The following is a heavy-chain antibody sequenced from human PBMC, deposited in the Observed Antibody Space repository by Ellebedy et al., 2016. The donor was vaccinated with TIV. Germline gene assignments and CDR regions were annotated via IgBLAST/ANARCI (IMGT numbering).Heavy chain of an antibody. CDR3: ARDRGRQQLEIHDI. CDR1: GYYFTDYY. J-gene: IGHJ4*02. V-gene: IGHV1-46*01. CDR2: INPSTGDT. D-gene: IGHD1-1*01. Sequence: AASVKVSCKASGYYFTDYYMHWVRQAPGQGLEWMGGINPSTGDTIYTQKFQDRVTMTTDTSTSTVYMEVNNLRFQDTAIYYCARDRGRQQLEIHDIWGQGTLVTVSS.